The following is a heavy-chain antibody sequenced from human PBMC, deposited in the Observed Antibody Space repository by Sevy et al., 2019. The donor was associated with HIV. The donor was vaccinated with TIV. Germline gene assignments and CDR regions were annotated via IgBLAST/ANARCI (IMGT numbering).Heavy chain of an antibody. J-gene: IGHJ6*02. D-gene: IGHD3-10*01. Sequence: GGSLRLSCAASGFTFSSYWMSWVRQAPGKGLEWVANIKQDGSEKYYVNSVKGRFTISRDNAKNSLYLQMNSLRAEDTAVYYCARDQGNTGIYYYYGMDVWGQGTMVTVSS. CDR2: IKQDGSEK. CDR1: GFTFSSYW. V-gene: IGHV3-7*01. CDR3: ARDQGNTGIYYYYGMDV.